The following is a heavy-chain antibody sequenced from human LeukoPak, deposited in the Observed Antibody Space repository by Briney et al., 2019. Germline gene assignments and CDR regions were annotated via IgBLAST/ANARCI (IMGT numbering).Heavy chain of an antibody. CDR2: ISSSSSYI. CDR1: GFTVSSNY. CDR3: ARVKFVGNSQGWFDP. J-gene: IGHJ5*02. D-gene: IGHD4-23*01. V-gene: IGHV3-21*01. Sequence: GGSLRLSCAASGFTVSSNYMSWVRQAPGKGLERVSSISSSSSYIYYADSVKGRFTISRDNAKKSLFLQMNSLRAEDTAVYYCARVKFVGNSQGWFDPWGQGTLVTVSA.